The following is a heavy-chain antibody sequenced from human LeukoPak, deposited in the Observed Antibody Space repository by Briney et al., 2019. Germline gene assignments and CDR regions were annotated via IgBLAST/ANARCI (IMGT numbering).Heavy chain of an antibody. Sequence: SVKVSCKASGGTFSSYAISWVRQAPGQGLEWMGGIIPIFGTANYAQKFQGRVTITTDESTSAAYMELSSLRSEDTAVYYCARSESSLSEMATIGPLNFDYWGQGTLVTVSS. CDR2: IIPIFGTA. D-gene: IGHD5-24*01. CDR3: ARSESSLSEMATIGPLNFDY. V-gene: IGHV1-69*05. CDR1: GGTFSSYA. J-gene: IGHJ4*02.